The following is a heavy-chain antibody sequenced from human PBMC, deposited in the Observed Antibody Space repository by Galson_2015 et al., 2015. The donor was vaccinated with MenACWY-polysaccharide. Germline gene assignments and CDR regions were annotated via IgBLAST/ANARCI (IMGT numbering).Heavy chain of an antibody. V-gene: IGHV3-23*01. D-gene: IGHD6-19*01. CDR2: IRSSGSRT. CDR1: GFTFTNYD. J-gene: IGHJ6*02. CDR3: AKSGRGWSYMDV. Sequence: SLRLSCAASGFTFTNYDMTWVRQAPGKGLEWVSTIRSSGSRTYYADSVRGRFTISRDNSKNTLDLQMNSLRAEDTAVYHCAKSGRGWSYMDVWGQGTPVTVSS.